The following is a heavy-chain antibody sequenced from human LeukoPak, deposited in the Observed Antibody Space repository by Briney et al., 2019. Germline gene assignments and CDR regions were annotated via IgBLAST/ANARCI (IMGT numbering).Heavy chain of an antibody. D-gene: IGHD6-19*01. V-gene: IGHV4-31*02. J-gene: IGHJ6*02. CDR2: IYYSGST. CDR1: GFTFSSYE. Sequence: LRLSCAASGFTFSSYEMNWIRQHPGEGLEWIGYIYYSGSTYYNPSLKSRVTISVDTSKNQFSLKLSSVTAADTAVYYCARDIAVAGTAGYYYYGMDVWGQGTTVTVSS. CDR3: ARDIAVAGTAGYYYYGMDV.